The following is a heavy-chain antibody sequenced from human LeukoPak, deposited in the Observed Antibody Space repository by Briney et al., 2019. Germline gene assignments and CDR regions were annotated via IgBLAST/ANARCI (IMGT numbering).Heavy chain of an antibody. J-gene: IGHJ6*02. V-gene: IGHV1-2*06. CDR3: ARDQDLTIFGVVITTHYYCGMDV. CDR1: GYTFTGYY. D-gene: IGHD3-3*01. CDR2: INPNSGGT. Sequence: ASVKVSCKASGYTFTGYYMHWVRQAPGQGLEWMGRINPNSGGTNYAQKFQGRVTMTRDTSISTAYMELSRLRSDDTAVYYCARDQDLTIFGVVITTHYYCGMDVWGQGTTVTVSS.